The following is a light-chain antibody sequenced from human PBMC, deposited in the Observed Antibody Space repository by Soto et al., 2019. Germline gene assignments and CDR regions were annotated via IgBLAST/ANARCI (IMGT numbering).Light chain of an antibody. CDR2: AAS. V-gene: IGKV1-12*01. CDR3: QQTTSFPLT. J-gene: IGKJ4*01. CDR1: QGIVSW. Sequence: DIQMTQSPSSVSASVGDRVTITCRASQGIVSWLAWYQQKPGKAPKLLIYAASNLQSGVPLRFSGSGAGTVITLTISSVQPEDFATYYCQQTTSFPLTFGGGTKVEIK.